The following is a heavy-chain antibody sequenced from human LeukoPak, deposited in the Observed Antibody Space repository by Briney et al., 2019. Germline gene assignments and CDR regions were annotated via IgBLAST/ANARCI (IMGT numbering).Heavy chain of an antibody. D-gene: IGHD1-26*01. CDR3: ARDLSFGSLDF. CDR2: MWYDGSKE. Sequence: PGGSLRLSCAASGFTLSSHGMHWVRQAPGKGLECVAGMWYDGSKEDYADSVKGRFTISRDMSKNTLNLQMNSLRVEDTAMFYCARDLSFGSLDFRGQGTLVTVSS. CDR1: GFTLSSHG. V-gene: IGHV3-33*01. J-gene: IGHJ4*02.